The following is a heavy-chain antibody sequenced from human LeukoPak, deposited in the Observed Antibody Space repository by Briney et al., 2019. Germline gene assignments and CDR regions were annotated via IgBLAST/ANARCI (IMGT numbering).Heavy chain of an antibody. J-gene: IGHJ6*03. Sequence: SETLSLTCPVYVGSFSGYYWSWIRQPPGKGLEWIGEINHSGSTNYNPSLKSRVTISVDTSKNQFSLKLSSVTAADTAVYYCARRTPHYYMDVWGKGTTVTVSS. CDR1: VGSFSGYY. CDR2: INHSGST. V-gene: IGHV4-34*01. CDR3: ARRTPHYYMDV.